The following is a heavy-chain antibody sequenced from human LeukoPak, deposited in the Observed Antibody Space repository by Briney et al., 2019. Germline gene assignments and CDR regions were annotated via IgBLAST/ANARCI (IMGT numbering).Heavy chain of an antibody. CDR2: IYYTGST. D-gene: IGHD4-17*01. Sequence: SETLSLTCTISGGSISTYYWSWIRQPPGKGLEWIGYIYYTGSTNYNPSLKSRVTFSVDTSKNQFSLKLSSVTAADTAVYFCARDPHYGDILNDPFDIWGQGTMVTVSS. CDR1: GGSISTYY. V-gene: IGHV4-59*01. J-gene: IGHJ3*02. CDR3: ARDPHYGDILNDPFDI.